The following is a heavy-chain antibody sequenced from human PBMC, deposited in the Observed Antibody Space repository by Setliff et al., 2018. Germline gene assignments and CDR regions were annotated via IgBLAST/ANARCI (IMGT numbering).Heavy chain of an antibody. CDR3: ARSSLLSEQQSDAFDI. J-gene: IGHJ3*02. Sequence: SVKVSCKASGGTFSSYAISWVRQAPGQGLEWMGGIIPILGIANYAQMFQGRVTITADESTSTAYMELSSLRSEDTAVYYCARSSLLSEQQSDAFDIWGQGTMVTVSS. CDR1: GGTFSSYA. D-gene: IGHD6-13*01. CDR2: IIPILGIA. V-gene: IGHV1-69*10.